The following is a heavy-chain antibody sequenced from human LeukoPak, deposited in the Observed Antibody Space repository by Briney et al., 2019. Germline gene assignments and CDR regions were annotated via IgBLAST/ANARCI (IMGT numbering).Heavy chain of an antibody. D-gene: IGHD3-3*01. CDR3: ARGSARGDFWSGYYTGQSTGIDY. CDR2: ISSSGSTI. J-gene: IGHJ4*02. Sequence: GGSLRLFCAASGFTFSNYYMSWIRQAPGKGLEWVSYISSSGSTIYYADSVKGRFTISRDNAKNSLYLQMNSLRAEDTAVYYCARGSARGDFWSGYYTGQSTGIDYWGQGTLVTVSS. V-gene: IGHV3-11*01. CDR1: GFTFSNYY.